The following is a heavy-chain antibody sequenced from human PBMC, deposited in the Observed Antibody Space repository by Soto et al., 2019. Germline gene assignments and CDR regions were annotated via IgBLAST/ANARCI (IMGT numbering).Heavy chain of an antibody. CDR2: IIPILGIA. Sequence: ASVKVSCKASGGTFSSYTISWVRQAPGQGLEWMGRIIPILGIANYAQKFQGRVTITADKSTSTAYMELSSLRSEDTAVYYCAYYYGSGSYSPYYGMDVWGQGTTVTVSS. CDR3: AYYYGSGSYSPYYGMDV. D-gene: IGHD3-10*01. CDR1: GGTFSSYT. J-gene: IGHJ6*02. V-gene: IGHV1-69*02.